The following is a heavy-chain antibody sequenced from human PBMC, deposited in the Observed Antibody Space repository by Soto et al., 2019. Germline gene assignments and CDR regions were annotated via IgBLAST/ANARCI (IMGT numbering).Heavy chain of an antibody. D-gene: IGHD1-26*01. J-gene: IGHJ4*01. CDR2: TYYRSKWYY. CDR3: ARGEQYSGRIFDY. Sequence: SQTVALTWDITGDGVSSNSAGWSWVRQSTSRGLEWLGRTYYRSKWYYEYAVSVRGRITINPDTSKNQYSLQLNSVTPEATAVYFCARGEQYSGRIFDYWGQGTLVTVSS. CDR1: GDGVSSNSAG. V-gene: IGHV6-1*01.